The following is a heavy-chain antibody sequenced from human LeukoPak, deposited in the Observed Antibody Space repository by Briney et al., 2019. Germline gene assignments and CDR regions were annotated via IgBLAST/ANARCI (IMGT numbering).Heavy chain of an antibody. CDR3: ARSPAVAATRVDY. CDR1: GYIFARYG. V-gene: IGHV1-18*01. Sequence: ASVNVSCKASGYIFARYGISWVRQAPGQGLEWMGWISSYNGNTNYAQKLQGRVTMTTDTSTSTAYMELRSLRSDDTAVYYCARSPAVAATRVDYWGQGTLVTVSS. J-gene: IGHJ4*02. CDR2: ISSYNGNT. D-gene: IGHD6-19*01.